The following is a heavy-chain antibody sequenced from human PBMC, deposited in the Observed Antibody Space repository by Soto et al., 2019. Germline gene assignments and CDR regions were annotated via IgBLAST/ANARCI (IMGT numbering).Heavy chain of an antibody. CDR3: ARDPLWGTAMVLWYFDL. V-gene: IGHV3-30-3*01. Sequence: HPGGSLRLSCAASGFTFSSCAMHWVRQAPGKGLEWVALISYDGSNKYYADSVKGRFTISRDNSKNTLYLQMNSLRAEDTAVYYCARDPLWGTAMVLWYFDLWGRGTLVTVSS. CDR1: GFTFSSCA. CDR2: ISYDGSNK. J-gene: IGHJ2*01. D-gene: IGHD5-18*01.